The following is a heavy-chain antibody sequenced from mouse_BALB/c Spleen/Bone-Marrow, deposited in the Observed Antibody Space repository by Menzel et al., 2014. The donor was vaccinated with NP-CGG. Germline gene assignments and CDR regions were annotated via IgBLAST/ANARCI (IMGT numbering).Heavy chain of an antibody. V-gene: IGHV5-6-3*01. CDR3: ARGYDYSSWFAY. D-gene: IGHD2-4*01. CDR2: INVNGDTT. J-gene: IGHJ3*01. Sequence: EVMLVESGGGLVQPGGSMKLSCAASGFTSSSYGMSWVRQTPDKRLEMIATINVNGDTTYHPDSVKGRFTISRDNVKNTLYLQMSSLKSEDTAMYYCARGYDYSSWFAYWGQGTLVTVSA. CDR1: GFTSSSYG.